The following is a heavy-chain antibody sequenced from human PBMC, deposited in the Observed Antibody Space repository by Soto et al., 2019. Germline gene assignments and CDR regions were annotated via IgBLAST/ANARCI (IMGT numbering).Heavy chain of an antibody. CDR1: GGAIPSLIYY. CDR2: IYYTGAT. J-gene: IGHJ2*01. CDR3: ARLRGFVELSRTWYFEL. V-gene: IGHV4-39*02. Sequence: SENLSLTCAVSGGAIPSLIYYWGWVRQPPGKGLERVGAIYYTGATHYNPSLKSRVTMSVDTSKNHFSLNVASVTATDTAIYSCARLRGFVELSRTWYFELWGRGTLVTVSS. D-gene: IGHD3-10*01.